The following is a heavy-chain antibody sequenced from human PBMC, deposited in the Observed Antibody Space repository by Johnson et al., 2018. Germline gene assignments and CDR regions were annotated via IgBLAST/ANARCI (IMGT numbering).Heavy chain of an antibody. V-gene: IGHV1-69*12. Sequence: QVQLVQSGAEVKKPGSSVKVSCKASGGTFSSYAISWVRQAPGQGLEWMGGIIPIFGTANYAQKFQGRVTITADESTSTAYMELSSLRSEDTAVYYFARSDITIFGGVKRHYYYYGMDVWGQGTTVTVSS. J-gene: IGHJ6*02. CDR1: GGTFSSYA. CDR2: IIPIFGTA. D-gene: IGHD3-3*01. CDR3: ARSDITIFGGVKRHYYYYGMDV.